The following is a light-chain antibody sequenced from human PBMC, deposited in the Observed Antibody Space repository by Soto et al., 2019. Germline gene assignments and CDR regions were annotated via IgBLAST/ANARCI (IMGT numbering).Light chain of an antibody. J-gene: IGKJ5*01. CDR3: QQYENLPT. Sequence: DIQMTQSPSSLSASVGDRVTITCQASQNINNYLNWYQQKPGRAPKLLIYDASNLEAGVPSRFRGSGSGTDFTFSISRLQPEDIATYYCQQYENLPTFGPGTRLEIK. CDR1: QNINNY. V-gene: IGKV1-33*01. CDR2: DAS.